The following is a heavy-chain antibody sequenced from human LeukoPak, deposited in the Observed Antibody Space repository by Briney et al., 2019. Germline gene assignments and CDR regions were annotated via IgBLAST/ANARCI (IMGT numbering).Heavy chain of an antibody. CDR3: AKDFLYGDYDGY. V-gene: IGHV3-30*18. J-gene: IGHJ4*02. CDR1: GFTFSSYG. D-gene: IGHD4-17*01. Sequence: GGSLRLSCAASGFTFSSYGMHWVRQAPGKGLEWVAVISYDGSNKYYADSVKGRFTISRDNSKNTPYLQMNSLRAEDTAVYYCAKDFLYGDYDGYWGQGTLVTVSS. CDR2: ISYDGSNK.